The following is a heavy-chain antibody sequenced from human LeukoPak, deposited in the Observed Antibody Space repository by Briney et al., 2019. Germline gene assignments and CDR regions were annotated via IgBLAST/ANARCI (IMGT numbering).Heavy chain of an antibody. Sequence: PSETLSLTCTVSGGSISSGGYYWSWIRQHPGTGLEWIGYIYYSGNTYYNPSLKSRVTISVDTSKNQFSLKLSSVTAADTAVYYCASLLSSGSYFTWGQGTLVTVSS. J-gene: IGHJ5*02. CDR2: IYYSGNT. CDR1: GGSISSGGYY. V-gene: IGHV4-31*03. CDR3: ASLLSSGSYFT. D-gene: IGHD1-26*01.